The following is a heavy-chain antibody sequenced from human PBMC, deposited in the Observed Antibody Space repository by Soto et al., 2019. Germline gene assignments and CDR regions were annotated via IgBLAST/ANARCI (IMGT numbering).Heavy chain of an antibody. D-gene: IGHD5-18*01. CDR2: VNIYKGNT. CDR3: ARERGGYSYGDY. Sequence: QVQLVQSGAEVKKPGASVRVSCKASGYTFTSYGINWVRQAPGQGLEWMGWVNIYKGNTNYAQKLQDRVTMTTDTSTSTAYLELRSLRSDDTAVCYCARERGGYSYGDYWGQGTQVTVSS. V-gene: IGHV1-18*01. J-gene: IGHJ4*02. CDR1: GYTFTSYG.